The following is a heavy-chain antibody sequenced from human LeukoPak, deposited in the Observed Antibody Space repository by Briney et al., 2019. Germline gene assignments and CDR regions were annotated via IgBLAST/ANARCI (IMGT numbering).Heavy chain of an antibody. Sequence: SETLSLTCTVSGGSISSDFHYWSWIRQPAGKGLEWIGRIFSGGNSNYNPSLKSRVTISVDTSKNQFSLKLSSVTAADTAVYYCARHLQSLDFDYWGQGTLVTVSS. V-gene: IGHV4-61*02. CDR3: ARHLQSLDFDY. CDR2: IFSGGNS. D-gene: IGHD4-11*01. CDR1: GGSISSDFHY. J-gene: IGHJ4*02.